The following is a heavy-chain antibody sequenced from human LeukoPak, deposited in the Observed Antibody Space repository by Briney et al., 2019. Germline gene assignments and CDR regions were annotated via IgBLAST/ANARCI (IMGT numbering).Heavy chain of an antibody. CDR1: GFIFSNYG. J-gene: IGHJ6*03. CDR2: IRGNADTT. V-gene: IGHV3-23*01. Sequence: GGSLRLSCAASGFIFSNYGMSWVRQAPGKGLEWVSAIRGNADTTYYADSVKGRFTISRDNSKNTQHLQMNSLRAEDTAVYYCARGPRVGAAGFVYYHYIDVWGKGTTVTVSS. D-gene: IGHD1-26*01. CDR3: ARGPRVGAAGFVYYHYIDV.